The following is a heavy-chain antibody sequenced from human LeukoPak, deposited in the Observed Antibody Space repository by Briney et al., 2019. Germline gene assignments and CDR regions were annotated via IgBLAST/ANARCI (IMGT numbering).Heavy chain of an antibody. V-gene: IGHV4-30-4*01. CDR1: GDAISSGDYY. Sequence: SETLSLTCTVSGDAISSGDYYWSWLRQPPGKGLEWIGYIYYSGSTYYNPSLKSRVTISVDTSKNQFSLKLSSVTAADTAVYYCARDPTNPDAFNIWGQGTMVTVSS. CDR2: IYYSGST. J-gene: IGHJ3*02. D-gene: IGHD5-12*01. CDR3: ARDPTNPDAFNI.